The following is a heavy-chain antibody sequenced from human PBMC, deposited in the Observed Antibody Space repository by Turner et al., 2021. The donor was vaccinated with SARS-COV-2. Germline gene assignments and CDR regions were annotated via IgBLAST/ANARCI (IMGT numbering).Heavy chain of an antibody. CDR3: ARHSPELRGDFFDY. V-gene: IGHV3-7*01. CDR1: GFTFSNYW. D-gene: IGHD1-26*01. CDR2: IKQDGSEK. J-gene: IGHJ4*02. Sequence: EVQLVESGGALVQPGGSLRLSCAASGFTFSNYWISWVRQGPGKGLEWVANIKQDGSEKYYVDSVKGRCTISRDNAKNSLYLQMNSLRAEDTAVYYCARHSPELRGDFFDYWGQGTLVTVSS.